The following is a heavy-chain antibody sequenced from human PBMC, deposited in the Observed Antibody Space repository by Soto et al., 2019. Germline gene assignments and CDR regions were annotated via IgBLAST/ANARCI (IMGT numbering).Heavy chain of an antibody. CDR1: GYTFTGYY. CDR3: ARKPMVRGVIMAPGRFGMDV. J-gene: IGHJ6*02. Sequence: ASVKVSCKASGYTFTGYYVNWARQAPGQGLEWMGWINPDNGVPNYAQKFQGRVTLSRDTSINTAYMELSRLTSDDTAMYYCARKPMVRGVIMAPGRFGMDVWGQGTTVTVSS. CDR2: INPDNGVP. V-gene: IGHV1-2*02. D-gene: IGHD3-10*01.